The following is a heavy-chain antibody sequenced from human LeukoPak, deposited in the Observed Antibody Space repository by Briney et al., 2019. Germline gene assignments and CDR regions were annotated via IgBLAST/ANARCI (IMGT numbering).Heavy chain of an antibody. CDR1: GYTFTSYY. Sequence: ASVKVSCTASGYTFTSYYLHWVRQAPGQGLEWMGWIDPNSADTHSAQKFQGRLSLTRDTSVSTAYMLLNSLRSDDTAVYFCARGDGGGSPLQHWGQGTLVTVSS. CDR2: IDPNSADT. CDR3: ARGDGGGSPLQH. D-gene: IGHD2-15*01. V-gene: IGHV1-2*02. J-gene: IGHJ1*01.